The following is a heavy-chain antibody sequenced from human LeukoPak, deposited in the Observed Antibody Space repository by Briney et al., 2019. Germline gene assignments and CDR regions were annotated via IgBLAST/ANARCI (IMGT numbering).Heavy chain of an antibody. CDR1: GGSFSGYY. V-gene: IGHV4-34*01. CDR2: INHSGST. Sequence: SETLSLTCAVYGGSFSGYYWSWIRQPPGKGLEWIGEINHSGSTNYNPSLKSRVTISVDTSKNQFSLKLSSVTAADTAVYYWARGGTNNYYYYYGMDVWGQGTTVTVSS. J-gene: IGHJ6*02. CDR3: ARGGTNNYYYYYGMDV. D-gene: IGHD2-8*01.